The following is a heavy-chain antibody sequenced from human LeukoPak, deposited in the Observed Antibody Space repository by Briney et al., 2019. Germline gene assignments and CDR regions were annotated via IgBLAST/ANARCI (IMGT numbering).Heavy chain of an antibody. CDR2: INHSGST. CDR3: ARRIVGANDY. D-gene: IGHD1-26*01. J-gene: IGHJ4*02. Sequence: SETLSLTCTVSGGSISSGSYYWSWIRQPPGKGLEWIGEINHSGSTNCNPSLKSRVTISVDTSKNQFSLKLSSVTAADTAVYYCARRIVGANDYWGQGTLVTVSS. V-gene: IGHV4-39*07. CDR1: GGSISSGSYY.